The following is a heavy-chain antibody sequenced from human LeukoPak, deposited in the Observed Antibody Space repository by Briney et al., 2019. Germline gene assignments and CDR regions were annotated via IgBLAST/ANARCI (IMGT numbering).Heavy chain of an antibody. CDR2: INPNSGGT. V-gene: IGHV1-2*02. D-gene: IGHD6-6*01. CDR3: ARPALKYSSSSGGYY. J-gene: IGHJ4*02. Sequence: ASVKVSCKASGYTFTGYYMHWVRQAPGQGLEWMGWINPNSGGTNYAQKFQGRVTMTRDTSISTAYMELSRLRSDDTAVYYCARPALKYSSSSGGYYWGQGTLVTVSS. CDR1: GYTFTGYY.